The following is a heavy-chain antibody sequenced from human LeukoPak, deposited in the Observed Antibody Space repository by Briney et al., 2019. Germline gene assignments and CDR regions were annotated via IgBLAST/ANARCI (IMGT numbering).Heavy chain of an antibody. Sequence: GASVKVSCKASGGTFSSYAISWVRPAPGQGLEWMGGIIPIFGTANYAQKFQGRVTITADESTSTAYMELSSPRSEDTAVYYCARGAPDCSSTSCPYYYYYGMDVWGKGTTVTVSS. CDR1: GGTFSSYA. CDR3: ARGAPDCSSTSCPYYYYYGMDV. CDR2: IIPIFGTA. J-gene: IGHJ6*04. V-gene: IGHV1-69*13. D-gene: IGHD2-2*01.